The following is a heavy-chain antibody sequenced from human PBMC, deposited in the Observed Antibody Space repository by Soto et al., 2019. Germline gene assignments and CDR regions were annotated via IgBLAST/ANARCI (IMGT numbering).Heavy chain of an antibody. CDR3: ARGAEGPYS. J-gene: IGHJ4*02. V-gene: IGHV3-11*01. Sequence: VQLVESGGGLVQPGGSLRLSCAASGFIFNDYYMIWIRQAPGKGLEWVSYMSSGGSTVYYADSVKGRFTISWDNAKNSLYLQMNSLRAEDTAVYYCARGAEGPYSWGQGTLVTVSS. CDR2: MSSGGSTV. CDR1: GFIFNDYY.